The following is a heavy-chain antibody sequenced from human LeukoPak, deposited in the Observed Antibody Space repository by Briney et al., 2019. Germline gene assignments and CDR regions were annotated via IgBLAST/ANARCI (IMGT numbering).Heavy chain of an antibody. CDR3: ARGDYYGSGMYGWFDP. CDR2: ISYDGGNK. D-gene: IGHD3-10*01. J-gene: IGHJ5*02. Sequence: EGSLRLSCAVSGFNFSIYVMHWVRQAPGKGLEWVAVISYDGGNKYYVDSVKGRFTISRDISKNTLYLRMNSLRTEDTAVYYCARGDYYGSGMYGWFDPWGQGTLVTVSS. CDR1: GFNFSIYV. V-gene: IGHV3-30*03.